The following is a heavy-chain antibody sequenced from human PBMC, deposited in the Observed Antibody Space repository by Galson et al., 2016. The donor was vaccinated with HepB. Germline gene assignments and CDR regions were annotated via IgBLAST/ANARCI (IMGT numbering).Heavy chain of an antibody. CDR2: ISTSSNTI. CDR3: ATSYDYGDYYAY. V-gene: IGHV3-48*02. J-gene: IGHJ4*02. CDR1: GFTFSSYS. Sequence: SLRLSCAASGFTFSSYSMNWVRQAPGKGLEWVSYISTSSNTIYYADSVKGRFTISRDNAKNSLYLQMNSLRDEDTAVYYCATSYDYGDYYAYWGRGTLVAVSS. D-gene: IGHD4-17*01.